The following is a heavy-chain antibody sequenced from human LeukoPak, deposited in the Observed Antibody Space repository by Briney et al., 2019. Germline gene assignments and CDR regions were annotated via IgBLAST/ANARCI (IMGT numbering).Heavy chain of an antibody. V-gene: IGHV4-30-4*08. D-gene: IGHD3-10*01. CDR2: IYYSGST. CDR1: GDSISSGNHY. J-gene: IGHJ4*02. CDR3: ARRGGGSITHFDY. Sequence: SETLSLTCTVSGDSISSGNHYWSWIRQPPGKGLEWIGYIYYSGSTYYNPSLKSRVTISVDTSKNQFSLKLSSVTAADTAVYYCARRGGGSITHFDYWSQGTLVTVSA.